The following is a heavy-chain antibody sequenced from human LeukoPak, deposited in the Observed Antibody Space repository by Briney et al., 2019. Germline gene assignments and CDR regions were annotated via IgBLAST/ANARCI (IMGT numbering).Heavy chain of an antibody. J-gene: IGHJ3*02. V-gene: IGHV3-23*01. CDR3: AKARLYCSSTSCYRAFDI. D-gene: IGHD2-2*01. CDR2: ISGSGGST. Sequence: PGGSLRLSCAASGFTFSSYAMSWVPQAPGKGLEWVSAISGSGGSTYYADSVKGRFTISRDNSKNTLYLQMNSLRAEDTAVYYCAKARLYCSSTSCYRAFDIWGQGTMVTVSS. CDR1: GFTFSSYA.